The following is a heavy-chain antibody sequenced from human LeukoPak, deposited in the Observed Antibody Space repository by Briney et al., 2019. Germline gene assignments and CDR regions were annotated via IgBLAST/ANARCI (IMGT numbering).Heavy chain of an antibody. Sequence: GGSLRLSCAASGFTFSNYAMNWVRQAPGKGLEWGSGVSGSGGRTYYADSVRGRFTISRANSKNTLYLQMNTLRAEDMALYYCAKVPTTYYASGSLDSYAMDVWGPGTTVIVSS. CDR2: VSGSGGRT. CDR3: AKVPTTYYASGSLDSYAMDV. J-gene: IGHJ6*01. D-gene: IGHD3-10*01. CDR1: GFTFSNYA. V-gene: IGHV3-23*01.